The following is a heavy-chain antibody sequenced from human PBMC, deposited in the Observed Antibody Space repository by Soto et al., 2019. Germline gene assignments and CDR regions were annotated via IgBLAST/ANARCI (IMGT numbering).Heavy chain of an antibody. D-gene: IGHD2-15*01. CDR1: GYTFTSYA. CDR2: INAGNGNT. Sequence: ASVKVSCKASGYTFTSYAMHWVRQAPGQRLEWMGWINAGNGNTKYSQKFQGRVTITRDTSASTAYMELSSLRSEDTAVYYCARDAEDIVVVQEYYYYYYYMDVWGKGTTVTVSS. CDR3: ARDAEDIVVVQEYYYYYYYMDV. V-gene: IGHV1-3*01. J-gene: IGHJ6*03.